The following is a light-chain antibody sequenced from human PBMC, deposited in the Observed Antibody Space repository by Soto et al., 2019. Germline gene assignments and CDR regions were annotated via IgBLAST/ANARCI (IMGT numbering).Light chain of an antibody. Sequence: DIQMTQSPSSVSASVGDRVTITCRASQAIDSWLAWYQQKPGEAPKLLIFTGSLLHSGVPPRFSGSGSGTDFTLTISSLQPEDFATYYSLQTLSFPPTFGQGTKV. J-gene: IGKJ1*01. V-gene: IGKV1-12*01. CDR2: TGS. CDR3: LQTLSFPPT. CDR1: QAIDSW.